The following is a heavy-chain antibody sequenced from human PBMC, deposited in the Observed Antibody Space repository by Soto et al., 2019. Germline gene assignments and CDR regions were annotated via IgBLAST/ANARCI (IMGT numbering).Heavy chain of an antibody. J-gene: IGHJ5*02. CDR2: IYTGGSS. V-gene: IGHV4-4*07. CDR3: ARALDSSGFSPDWFDP. CDR1: GGSLSNYY. Sequence: SETLSRTCTVAGGSLSNYYWSWIRQPTGKGLEWIGRIYTGGSSNYDPSLKSTVTMSVDTSKQQFSLKLTSVTAADTAVYYCARALDSSGFSPDWFDPWGQGTLVTVSS. D-gene: IGHD3-22*01.